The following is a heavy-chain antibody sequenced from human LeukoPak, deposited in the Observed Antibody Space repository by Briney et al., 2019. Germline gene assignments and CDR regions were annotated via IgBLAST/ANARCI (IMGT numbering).Heavy chain of an antibody. CDR1: GFTFSSYS. J-gene: IGHJ4*02. Sequence: GGSLRLSCAASGFTFSSYSMNWVRQAPGKGLEWVSPISSSSSYIYYADSVKGRYTISRDNAKNSLYLQMNSLRAEDTAVYYCARDLYYYDSSGYYYWGQGTLVTVSS. V-gene: IGHV3-21*01. CDR3: ARDLYYYDSSGYYY. CDR2: ISSSSSYI. D-gene: IGHD3-22*01.